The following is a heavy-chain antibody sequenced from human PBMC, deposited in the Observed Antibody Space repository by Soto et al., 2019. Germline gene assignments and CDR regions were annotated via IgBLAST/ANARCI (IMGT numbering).Heavy chain of an antibody. CDR1: GFTVSSYY. D-gene: IGHD3-22*01. CDR2: IYSGGST. Sequence: GGSLRLSCAASGFTVSSYYMSWVRQAPGKGLEWVSVIYSGGSTYYADSVKCRFTITRDNSKNTLYHQMNILRAEDTVVYCGARSSYIRSACSDDWGQGTLVTVSS. CDR3: ARSSYIRSACSDD. J-gene: IGHJ4*02. V-gene: IGHV3-66*01.